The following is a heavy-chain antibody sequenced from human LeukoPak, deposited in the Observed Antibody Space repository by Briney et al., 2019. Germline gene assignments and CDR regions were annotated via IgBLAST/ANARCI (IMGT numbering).Heavy chain of an antibody. J-gene: IGHJ4*02. D-gene: IGHD3-3*01. CDR1: GGTFSSYA. V-gene: IGHV1-69*13. Sequence: ASVKVSCKXSGGTFSSYAISWVRLAPRQGLEWMGGIIPIFGTANYAQKFQGRVTITADESTSTAYMELSSLRSEDTAVYYCARDHDFWSGYHDYWGQGTLVTVSS. CDR2: IIPIFGTA. CDR3: ARDHDFWSGYHDY.